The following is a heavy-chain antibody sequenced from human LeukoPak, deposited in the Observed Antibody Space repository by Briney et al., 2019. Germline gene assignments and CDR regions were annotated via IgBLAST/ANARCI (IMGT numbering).Heavy chain of an antibody. D-gene: IGHD3-9*01. J-gene: IGHJ5*02. CDR3: AKAPYDILTGYSPS. CDR1: GFPFNSYG. Sequence: PGRAPRLSCAASGFPFNSYGMHWGPPAPGQGVGWVAVISYDGSNKYYADSVKGRFTISRDNSKNTLYLQMNSLRAEDTAVYYCAKAPYDILTGYSPSWGQGTLVTVSS. V-gene: IGHV3-30*18. CDR2: ISYDGSNK.